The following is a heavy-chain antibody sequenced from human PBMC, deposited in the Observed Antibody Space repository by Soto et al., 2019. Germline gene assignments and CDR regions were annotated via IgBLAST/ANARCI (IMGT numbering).Heavy chain of an antibody. V-gene: IGHV3-64*04. CDR3: VRDPNSGSYHDY. CDR1: GYIFSISA. CDR2: ISIDGSNK. J-gene: IGHJ4*02. D-gene: IGHD1-26*01. Sequence: SLRLACAGPGYIFSISAIHGARQAPGKGLEYVSFISIDGSNKYYADSVKGRFTISRDNSKNTLYMQMNSLRAEDTALYYCVRDPNSGSYHDYWGQGTLVTVSS.